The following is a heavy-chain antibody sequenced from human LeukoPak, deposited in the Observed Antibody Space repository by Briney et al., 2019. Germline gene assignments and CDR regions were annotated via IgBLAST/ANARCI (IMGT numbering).Heavy chain of an antibody. CDR2: ISSSSSYI. Sequence: PGGSLRLSCAASGFTFSSYSMNWVRQAPGKGLEWVSSISSSSSYIYYADSVKGRFTISRDNAKNSPYLQMNSLRAEDTAVYYCARVEGYSSSAFDYWGQGTLVTVSS. V-gene: IGHV3-21*01. D-gene: IGHD6-6*01. CDR3: ARVEGYSSSAFDY. J-gene: IGHJ4*02. CDR1: GFTFSSYS.